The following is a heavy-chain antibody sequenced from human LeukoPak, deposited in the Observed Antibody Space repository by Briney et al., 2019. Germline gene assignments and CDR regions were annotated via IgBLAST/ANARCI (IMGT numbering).Heavy chain of an antibody. CDR1: GFTFSNAW. CDR3: TSSRSGWYYFDY. J-gene: IGHJ4*02. CDR2: IKSKTDGGTT. Sequence: GGSLTLSCAASGFTFSNAWMSWVRQPPGKGLEWVGRIKSKTDGGTTDYAAPVKGRFTISRDDSKNTLYLEMNSLKTEDTAVYYCTSSRSGWYYFDYWGQGTLVTVSS. D-gene: IGHD6-19*01. V-gene: IGHV3-15*01.